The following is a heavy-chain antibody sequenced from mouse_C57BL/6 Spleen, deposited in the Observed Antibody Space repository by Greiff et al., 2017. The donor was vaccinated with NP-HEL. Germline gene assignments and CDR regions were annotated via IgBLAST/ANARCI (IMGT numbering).Heavy chain of an antibody. Sequence: VQLQQSGPELVKPGASVKISCKASGYTFTDYYMNWVKQSHGKSLEWIGDINPNNGGTSYNQKFKGKATLTVDKSSSTAYMELRSLTSEDSAVYYCARKGNWDVIWFAYWGQGTLVTVSA. V-gene: IGHV1-26*01. CDR2: INPNNGGT. CDR3: ARKGNWDVIWFAY. J-gene: IGHJ3*01. CDR1: GYTFTDYY. D-gene: IGHD4-1*01.